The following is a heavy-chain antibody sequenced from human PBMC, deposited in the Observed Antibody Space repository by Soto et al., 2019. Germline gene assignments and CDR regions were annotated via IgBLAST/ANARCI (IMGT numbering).Heavy chain of an antibody. CDR2: LYYSGYT. CDR1: GGSISSYY. V-gene: IGHV4-59*08. D-gene: IGHD3-16*02. Sequence: QVQMQESGPGLVKPSETLSLTCPVSGGSISSYYCRWLRQPPGKGLEWIGCLYYSGYTNYNPSLKSRVTISVDTSKNQFSLKLSSVTAADTAVYYCARRRGTYRPYFDYWGQGTLVNVSS. CDR3: ARRRGTYRPYFDY. J-gene: IGHJ4*02.